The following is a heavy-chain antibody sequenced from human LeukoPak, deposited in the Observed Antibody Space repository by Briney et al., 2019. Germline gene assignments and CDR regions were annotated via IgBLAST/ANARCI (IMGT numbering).Heavy chain of an antibody. D-gene: IGHD4-23*01. Sequence: PGGSLRLSCAASGFSFNTYAMHWVRQAPGEGLEYASAISTNGGSTNYANSVKGRFTISRDNSKNTLYLQMGSLKTEDMAVYYCARLNSGNYNRGYLDYWGQGTLVTVSS. CDR2: ISTNGGST. CDR1: GFSFNTYA. J-gene: IGHJ4*02. CDR3: ARLNSGNYNRGYLDY. V-gene: IGHV3-64*01.